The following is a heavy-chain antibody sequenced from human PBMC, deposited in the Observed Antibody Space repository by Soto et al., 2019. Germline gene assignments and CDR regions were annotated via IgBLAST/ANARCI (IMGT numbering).Heavy chain of an antibody. CDR1: GGTFSSYT. V-gene: IGHV1-69*02. D-gene: IGHD6-6*01. Sequence: QVQLVQSGAEVKKPGSSVKVSCKASGGTFSSYTISWVRQAPGQGLEWMGRIIPILGIANYAQKFQGRVTITADKSTSTAYMELSSLRSEDTAVYYCAGAVSSSSSLDYWGQGTLVTVSS. CDR3: AGAVSSSSSLDY. J-gene: IGHJ4*02. CDR2: IIPILGIA.